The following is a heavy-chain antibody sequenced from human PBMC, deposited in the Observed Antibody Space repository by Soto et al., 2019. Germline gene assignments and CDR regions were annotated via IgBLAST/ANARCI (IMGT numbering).Heavy chain of an antibody. Sequence: GGSLRLSCAASGFTFSSYSMNWVRQAPGKGLEWVSSISSSSSYIYYADSVKGRFTISIDNAKNSLYLQMNSLRAEDTAVYFCVRVDDSSGYYYEDYFDYWGQGPLVTVSS. CDR2: ISSSSSYI. CDR3: VRVDDSSGYYYEDYFDY. V-gene: IGHV3-21*01. J-gene: IGHJ4*02. D-gene: IGHD3-22*01. CDR1: GFTFSSYS.